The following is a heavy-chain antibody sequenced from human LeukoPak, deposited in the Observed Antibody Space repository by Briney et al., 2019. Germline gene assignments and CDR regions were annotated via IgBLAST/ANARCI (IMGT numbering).Heavy chain of an antibody. CDR1: GGSFSGYY. D-gene: IGHD4-23*01. J-gene: IGHJ4*02. Sequence: SETLSLTCAVYGGSFSGYYWRWIRQPSGNGLEWIGEINHSGRTNYNPSLKSRVIISVDTSKNQFSLKLSSVTAADTAVYYCARGPNYGGNSKDFDYWGQGTLVTVSS. CDR3: ARGPNYGGNSKDFDY. CDR2: INHSGRT. V-gene: IGHV4-34*01.